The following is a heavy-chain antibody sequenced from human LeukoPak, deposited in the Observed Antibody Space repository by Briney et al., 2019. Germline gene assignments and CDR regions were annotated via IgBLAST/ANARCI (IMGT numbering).Heavy chain of an antibody. J-gene: IGHJ4*02. CDR2: INPNSGGT. V-gene: IGHV1-2*02. Sequence: ASVKVSCKASGYTFTGYYMHWVRQAPGQGLEWMGWINPNSGGTNYAQKFQGRVTMTRDTSISTAYMELSRLRSDDTAVYYCAIDYVSGSYYLDYWGQGTLVTVSS. CDR1: GYTFTGYY. CDR3: AIDYVSGSYYLDY. D-gene: IGHD3-10*01.